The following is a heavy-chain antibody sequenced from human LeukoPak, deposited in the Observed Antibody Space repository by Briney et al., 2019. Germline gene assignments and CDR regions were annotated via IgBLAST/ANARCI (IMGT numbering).Heavy chain of an antibody. CDR1: GGSISSYY. Sequence: SETLSLTCTVSGGSISSYYWSWIRQPPGKGLEWIGYIYYSGSTNYNPSLKSRVTISVDTSKNQFSLKLSSVTAADTAVYYCAGRRYSSSWSDPDYWGQGTLVTVSS. CDR2: IYYSGST. CDR3: AGRRYSSSWSDPDY. V-gene: IGHV4-59*01. J-gene: IGHJ4*02. D-gene: IGHD6-13*01.